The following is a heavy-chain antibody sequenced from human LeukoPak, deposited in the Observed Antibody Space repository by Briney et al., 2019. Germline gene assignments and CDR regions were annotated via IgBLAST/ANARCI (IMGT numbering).Heavy chain of an antibody. CDR3: ARASDPWLQLT. CDR1: GFTFSNYW. V-gene: IGHV3-7*05. CDR2: IKQDGSEK. J-gene: IGHJ5*02. Sequence: PGGSLRLSCAASGFTFSNYWMIWVRQAPGKGLEWVTNIKQDGSEKLYADSVRGRFTVSRDNAQTSLYLQMSSLRAEDTAVYYCARASDPWLQLTWGQGTLVTVSS. D-gene: IGHD5-24*01.